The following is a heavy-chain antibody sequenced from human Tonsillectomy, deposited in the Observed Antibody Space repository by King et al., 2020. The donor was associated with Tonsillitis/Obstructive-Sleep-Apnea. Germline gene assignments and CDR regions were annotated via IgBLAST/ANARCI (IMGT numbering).Heavy chain of an antibody. V-gene: IGHV4-59*01. J-gene: IGHJ4*02. CDR3: ARIDYGDSIDY. CDR2: IYYSGRT. Sequence: QLQESGPGLVKPSETLSLTCTVSGGSITSYYWIWIRQPPGKGLECIGFIYYSGRTNYNPSLKSRVTISVDTSKKQFSLKLRSVTAADTAFYYCARIDYGDSIDYWGQGALVTVSS. D-gene: IGHD4-17*01. CDR1: GGSITSYY.